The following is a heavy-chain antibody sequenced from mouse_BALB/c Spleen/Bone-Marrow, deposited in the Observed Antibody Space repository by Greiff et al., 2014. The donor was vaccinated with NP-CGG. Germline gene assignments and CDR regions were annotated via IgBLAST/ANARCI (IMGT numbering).Heavy chain of an antibody. CDR2: IYPGNSDT. D-gene: IGHD2-14*01. V-gene: IGHV1-5*01. CDR3: TPSVRRPLYAMDY. J-gene: IGHJ4*01. Sequence: EVQLQQSGTVLARPGASVKMSCKASGYSFTSHWMHWVKQRPGQGLEWIGAIYPGNSDTSYNQKFKGKAKLTAVTSASTAYMELSSLTKEDSAVYYCTPSVRRPLYAMDYWGQGTLVTVSS. CDR1: GYSFTSHW.